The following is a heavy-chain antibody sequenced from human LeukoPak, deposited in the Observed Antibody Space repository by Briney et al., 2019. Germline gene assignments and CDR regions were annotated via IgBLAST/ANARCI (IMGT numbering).Heavy chain of an antibody. CDR3: ARDGQITMVRGPHPGNVDY. Sequence: PSETLSLTCTVSGGSISSYYWSWIRQPPGKGLEWIGYIYYSGSTNYNPSLKSRVTISVDTSKNQFSLKLSSVTAADTAVYYCARDGQITMVRGPHPGNVDYWGQGTLVTVSS. J-gene: IGHJ4*02. CDR1: GGSISSYY. V-gene: IGHV4-59*12. CDR2: IYYSGST. D-gene: IGHD3-10*01.